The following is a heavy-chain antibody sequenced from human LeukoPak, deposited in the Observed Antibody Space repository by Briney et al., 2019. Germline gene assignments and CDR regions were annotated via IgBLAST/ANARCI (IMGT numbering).Heavy chain of an antibody. D-gene: IGHD3-22*01. CDR1: GFNFSSYG. CDR3: AKGRYYYDSSGLFDY. V-gene: IGHV3-30*18. J-gene: IGHJ4*02. Sequence: PGGSLRLSRAASGFNFSSYGMHWVRQAPGKGLEWVAVISYDGSNKYYADSVKGRFTISRDNSKNTLYLQMNSLRAEDTAVYYCAKGRYYYDSSGLFDYWGQGTLVTVSS. CDR2: ISYDGSNK.